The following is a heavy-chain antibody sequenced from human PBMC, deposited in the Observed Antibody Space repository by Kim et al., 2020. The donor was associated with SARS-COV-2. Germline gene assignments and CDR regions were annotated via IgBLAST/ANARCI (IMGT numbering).Heavy chain of an antibody. V-gene: IGHV1-69*13. CDR3: ARFATPDSSSWLDY. D-gene: IGHD6-13*01. Sequence: SVKVSCKASGGTFSSYAISWVRQAPGQGLEWMGGIIPIFGTANYAQKFQGRVTITADESTSTAYMELSSLRSEDTAVYYCARFATPDSSSWLDYWGQGTLVTGSS. CDR2: IIPIFGTA. J-gene: IGHJ4*02. CDR1: GGTFSSYA.